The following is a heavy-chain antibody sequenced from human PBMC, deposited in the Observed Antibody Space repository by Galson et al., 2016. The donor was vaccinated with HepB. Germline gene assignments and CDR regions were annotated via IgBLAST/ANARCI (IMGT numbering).Heavy chain of an antibody. J-gene: IGHJ6*02. D-gene: IGHD3-16*01. CDR2: LTTDGIIG. CDR3: ARENHYVLDV. V-gene: IGHV3-74*01. Sequence: SLRLSCAATGFPFSAYWMQWVRQVPGKGLVWVSRLTTDGIIGYADSVMGRFTISKDNAKNTLYLHMDSLRAEDTAVYYCARENHYVLDVWGQGTTVIVSS. CDR1: GFPFSAYW.